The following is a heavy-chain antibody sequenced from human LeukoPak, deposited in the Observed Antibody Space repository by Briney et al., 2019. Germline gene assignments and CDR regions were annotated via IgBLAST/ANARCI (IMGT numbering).Heavy chain of an antibody. D-gene: IGHD6-13*01. Sequence: ASVKVSCKASGYTFTDYYMHWVRQAPGQGLEWMGWINPNSGGTNYAQKFQGRVTMTRDTSISTAYMDLNRLRSDDTAVYYCARVGAAAGTLGVFDYWGQGTLVTVSS. CDR2: INPNSGGT. J-gene: IGHJ4*02. V-gene: IGHV1-2*02. CDR1: GYTFTDYY. CDR3: ARVGAAAGTLGVFDY.